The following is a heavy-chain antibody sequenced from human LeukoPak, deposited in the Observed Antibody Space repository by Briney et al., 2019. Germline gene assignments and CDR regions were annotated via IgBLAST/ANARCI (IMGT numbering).Heavy chain of an antibody. D-gene: IGHD3-3*01. CDR3: ARDTSLYYDFWSGYNYDMDV. V-gene: IGHV3-7*03. CDR2: IKEDGSEK. J-gene: IGHJ6*02. Sequence: GGSLRLSCAASGFTFRSYWMSWVRQAPGKGLEWVANIKEDGSEKYYVDSVKGRFTISRDSAKNSLYLQMNSLRAEDTAVYYCARDTSLYYDFWSGYNYDMDVWGQGTAVTVSS. CDR1: GFTFRSYW.